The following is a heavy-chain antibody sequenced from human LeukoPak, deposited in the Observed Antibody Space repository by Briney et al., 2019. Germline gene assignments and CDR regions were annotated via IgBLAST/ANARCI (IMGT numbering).Heavy chain of an antibody. V-gene: IGHV1-2*02. D-gene: IGHD2-15*01. J-gene: IGHJ4*02. CDR1: GYTFTGYY. CDR2: INPNSGGT. Sequence: GASVKVSCKASGYTFTGYYMHWVRQAPGQGLEWMGWINPNSGGTNYAQKFQGRVTMTRDTSISTAYMELSRLRSDDTAVYYCAREDYQSPVAVAATEMVFDYWGQGTLVTVSS. CDR3: AREDYQSPVAVAATEMVFDY.